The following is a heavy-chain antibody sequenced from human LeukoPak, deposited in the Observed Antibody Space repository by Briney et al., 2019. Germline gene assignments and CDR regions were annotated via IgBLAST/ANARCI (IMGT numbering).Heavy chain of an antibody. CDR2: IYHSGST. CDR3: ASRIMITFGAPIGRFDP. CDR1: GGSISSSSYY. V-gene: IGHV4-39*07. Sequence: PSETLSLTCTVSGGSISSSSYYWGWIRQPPGKGLEWIGYIYHSGSTYYNPSLKSRVTISVDKSKNQFSLKLSSVTAADTAVYYCASRIMITFGAPIGRFDPWGQGTLVTVSS. D-gene: IGHD3-16*01. J-gene: IGHJ5*02.